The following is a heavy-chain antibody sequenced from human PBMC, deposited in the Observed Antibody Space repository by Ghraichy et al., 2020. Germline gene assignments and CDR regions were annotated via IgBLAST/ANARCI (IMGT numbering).Heavy chain of an antibody. D-gene: IGHD6-19*01. CDR2: FDPEDGET. CDR3: AHRGSSGWYRDNWFDP. Sequence: ASVKVSCKVSGYTLTELSMHWVRQAPGKGLEWMGGFDPEDGETIYAQKFQGRVTMTEDTSTDTAYMELSSLRSEDTAVYYCAHRGSSGWYRDNWFDPWGQGTLVTVSS. J-gene: IGHJ5*02. CDR1: GYTLTELS. V-gene: IGHV1-24*01.